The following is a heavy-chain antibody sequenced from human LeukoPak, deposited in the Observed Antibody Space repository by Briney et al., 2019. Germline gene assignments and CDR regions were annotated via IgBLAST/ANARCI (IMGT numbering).Heavy chain of an antibody. Sequence: GGSLRLSCAASGFTFSSYAMSWVRQAPGKGLEWVSSISSSSSYIYYADSVKGRFTISRDNAKNSLYLQMNSLRAEDTAVYYCATLGSSGWYFAFDYWGQGTLVTVSS. V-gene: IGHV3-21*01. D-gene: IGHD6-19*01. J-gene: IGHJ4*02. CDR3: ATLGSSGWYFAFDY. CDR1: GFTFSSYA. CDR2: ISSSSSYI.